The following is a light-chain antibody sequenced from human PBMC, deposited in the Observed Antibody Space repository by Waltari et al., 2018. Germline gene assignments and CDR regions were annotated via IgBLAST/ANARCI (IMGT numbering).Light chain of an antibody. CDR2: DVT. V-gene: IGLV2-11*01. CDR3: CSYAGSYTWV. J-gene: IGLJ3*02. Sequence: SALTQPRSVSGSPGQSVTISCTGTTNDLGSYNYVSWYQQHPGKAPKLIILDVTKRPSGVLDRVSVSKSGNTASLTISGLRAEDEAEYYCCSYAGSYTWVFGGGTKLTVV. CDR1: TNDLGSYNY.